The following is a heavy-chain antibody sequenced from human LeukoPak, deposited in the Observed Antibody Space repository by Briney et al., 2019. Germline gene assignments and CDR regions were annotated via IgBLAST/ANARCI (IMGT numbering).Heavy chain of an antibody. CDR2: IYYSGST. V-gene: IGHV4-39*07. D-gene: IGHD6-19*01. CDR3: ARALVGYSSGAYYFDY. J-gene: IGHJ4*02. CDR1: GGSISSSSYY. Sequence: SETLSLTCTVSGGSISSSSYYWGWIRQPPGKGLEWIGSIYYSGSTYYNPSLKSRVTISVDTSKNQFSLKLSSVTAADTAVYYCARALVGYSSGAYYFDYWGQGTLVTVSS.